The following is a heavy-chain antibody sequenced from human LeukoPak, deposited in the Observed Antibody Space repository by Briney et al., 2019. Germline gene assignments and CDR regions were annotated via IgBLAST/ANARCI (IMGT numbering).Heavy chain of an antibody. J-gene: IGHJ5*02. Sequence: ASVKVSCKASGYTFTSYGISWVRQAPGQGLEWMGWISAYNGNTNYAQKLQGRVTMTTDTSTSTAYMELRSLRSDDTAVYYCARGGALAIEWFGVPPSQNWFDPWGQGTLVTVSS. V-gene: IGHV1-18*01. CDR1: GYTFTSYG. CDR3: ARGGALAIEWFGVPPSQNWFDP. D-gene: IGHD3-10*01. CDR2: ISAYNGNT.